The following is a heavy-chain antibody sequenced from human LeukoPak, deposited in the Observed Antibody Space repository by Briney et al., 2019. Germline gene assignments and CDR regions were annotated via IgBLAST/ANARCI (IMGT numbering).Heavy chain of an antibody. J-gene: IGHJ4*02. V-gene: IGHV4-38-2*01. Sequence: PETLSLTCAISGHSTTRGYYWAWFRQSPGKGPEWIATFFQSEKSFYNASLKSRVIMSLDTSKSQFSLNLTSVTAADTAVYYCARVLPVPYLLDSWGQGTHVTVSS. CDR2: FFQSEKS. CDR1: GHSTTRGYY. D-gene: IGHD2/OR15-2a*01. CDR3: ARVLPVPYLLDS.